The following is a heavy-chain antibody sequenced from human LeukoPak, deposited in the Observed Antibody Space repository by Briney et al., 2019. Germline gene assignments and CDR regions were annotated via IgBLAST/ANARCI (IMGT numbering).Heavy chain of an antibody. CDR2: IKQDGSDK. CDR3: ARARNDYGDYVFDY. D-gene: IGHD4-17*01. J-gene: IGHJ4*02. V-gene: IGHV3-7*01. CDR1: GFTFSSYE. Sequence: GGSLRLSCAASGFTFSSYEMSWVRQPPGKGLEWVANIKQDGSDKYYVDSVKGRFTISRDNAKNSLYLQMNSLRAEETAVYYCARARNDYGDYVFDYWGQGTLVTVSS.